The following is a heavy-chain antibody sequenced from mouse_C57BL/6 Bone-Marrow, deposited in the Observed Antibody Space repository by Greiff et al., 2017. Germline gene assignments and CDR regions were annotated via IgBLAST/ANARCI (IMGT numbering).Heavy chain of an antibody. CDR1: GYTFTSYG. Sequence: VKLQESGAELARPGASVKLSCKASGYTFTSYGISWVKQRTGQGLEWIGEIYPRSGNTYYNEKFKGKATLTADKSSSTAYMELRSLTSEDSAVYFCARFPIYYYGSAWFAYGGQGTLVTVSA. V-gene: IGHV1-81*01. D-gene: IGHD1-1*01. CDR2: IYPRSGNT. J-gene: IGHJ3*01. CDR3: ARFPIYYYGSAWFAY.